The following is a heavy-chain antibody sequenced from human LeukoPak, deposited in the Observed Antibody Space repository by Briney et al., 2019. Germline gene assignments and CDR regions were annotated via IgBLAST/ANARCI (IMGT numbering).Heavy chain of an antibody. CDR2: INHSGNA. CDR1: GGSFSGYY. J-gene: IGHJ4*02. CDR3: ARGQGTVTTH. D-gene: IGHD4-17*01. V-gene: IGHV4-34*01. Sequence: SETLSLTSAVSGGSFSGYYWTSVREPPGKGLEWIGQINHSGNAKYSPSLKSLFTISLDMSENHFSLKLTSATAADTAVYYCARGQGTVTTHWGQGTLVTVSS.